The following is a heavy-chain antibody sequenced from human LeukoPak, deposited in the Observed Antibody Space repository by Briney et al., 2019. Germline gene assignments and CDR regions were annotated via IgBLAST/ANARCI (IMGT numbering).Heavy chain of an antibody. J-gene: IGHJ4*02. V-gene: IGHV3-23*01. D-gene: IGHD6-19*01. CDR2: ISGSGGRT. CDR3: AKDSPDDITVAAPYFDY. Sequence: GGSLRLSCAVSGFTFSIYAMSWVCQAPGKGLGWVSAISGSGGRTYYADSVKGRFTISRDNSKNTLYLQMNSLRAEDTAVYYCAKDSPDDITVAAPYFDYWGQGTLVTVSS. CDR1: GFTFSIYA.